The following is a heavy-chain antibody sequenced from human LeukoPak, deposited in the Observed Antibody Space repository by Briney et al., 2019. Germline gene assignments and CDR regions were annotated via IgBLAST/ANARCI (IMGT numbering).Heavy chain of an antibody. J-gene: IGHJ5*02. Sequence: ASVKVSCKASGGTVSRYPISWVRQAPGQGLEWMGGIIPIFGTANYAQKFQGRVTITADESTSTAYMELSSLRSEDTAVYYCARETSSYFPHLYLRDTAMFYSFDPWGQGTLVTVSS. CDR3: ARETSSYFPHLYLRDTAMFYSFDP. D-gene: IGHD5-18*01. V-gene: IGHV1-69*13. CDR1: GGTVSRYP. CDR2: IIPIFGTA.